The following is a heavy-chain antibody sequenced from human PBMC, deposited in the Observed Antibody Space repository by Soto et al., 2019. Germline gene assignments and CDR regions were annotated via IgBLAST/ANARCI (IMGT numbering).Heavy chain of an antibody. J-gene: IGHJ3*01. CDR3: ARRASR. Sequence: EVQLVESGGGLVQPGGSLRLSCAVSGFTFSNSEMYWVRQAPGKGLEWISYIHPSGQPIFYADSVKGRFTISRDNANNSVFLQMNSLRAEDTAVYYCARRASRWGQGTMVTVSS. V-gene: IGHV3-48*03. CDR1: GFTFSNSE. CDR2: IHPSGQPI. D-gene: IGHD1-26*01.